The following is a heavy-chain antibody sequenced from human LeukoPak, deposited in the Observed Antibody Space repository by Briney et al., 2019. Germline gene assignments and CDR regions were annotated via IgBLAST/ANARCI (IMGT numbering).Heavy chain of an antibody. J-gene: IGHJ6*03. CDR3: ARESGPYSSSWSPGYFYMDV. CDR1: GFTVGSNY. V-gene: IGHV3-66*01. D-gene: IGHD6-13*01. Sequence: GGSLRLSCAASGFTVGSNYMNWVRQAPGKGLEWVSVIYTGGSTYYADSVKGRFTISRDNSKNTLHLQMSSLRAEDTALYYCARESGPYSSSWSPGYFYMDVWGKGTTVTISS. CDR2: IYTGGST.